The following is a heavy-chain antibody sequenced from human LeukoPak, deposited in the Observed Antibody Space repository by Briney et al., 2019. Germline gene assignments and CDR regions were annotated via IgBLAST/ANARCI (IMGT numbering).Heavy chain of an antibody. Sequence: PGRSLRLSCAASGFTFSTYAIHWVRQAPGKGLEWVAVVSYDGNSKYYADSVKGRFAISRDNSKDTLYLQMNSLRAEDTAVYYCARVFPQYYYHNSDYIGVDYWGQGTLVTVSS. CDR3: ARVFPQYYYHNSDYIGVDY. CDR1: GFTFSTYA. J-gene: IGHJ4*02. D-gene: IGHD3-22*01. V-gene: IGHV3-30*09. CDR2: VSYDGNSK.